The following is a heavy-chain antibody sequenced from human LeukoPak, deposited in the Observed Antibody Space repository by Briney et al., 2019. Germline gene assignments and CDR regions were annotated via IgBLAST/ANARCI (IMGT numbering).Heavy chain of an antibody. Sequence: GGSLRLSCAASGFTFSSYAMSWVRQAPGKGLEWVSAISGSGGSTYYADSVKGRFTISRDNSKNTLYLQMNSLRAEDTAVYYCAKDSGTWNGDYLNWLDPWGQGTLVTVSS. CDR2: ISGSGGST. V-gene: IGHV3-23*01. D-gene: IGHD4-17*01. CDR3: AKDSGTWNGDYLNWLDP. J-gene: IGHJ5*02. CDR1: GFTFSSYA.